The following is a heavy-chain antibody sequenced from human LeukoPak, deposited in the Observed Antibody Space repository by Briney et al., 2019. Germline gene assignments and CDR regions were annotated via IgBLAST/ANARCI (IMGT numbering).Heavy chain of an antibody. J-gene: IGHJ4*02. V-gene: IGHV3-7*03. D-gene: IGHD2-8*01. CDR2: IKQDGSEK. CDR1: GFTFSSYW. Sequence: PGGSLRLSRAASGFTFSSYWMSWVRQAPGKGLEWVANIKQDGSEKYYVDSVKGRFTISRDNAKNSLYLQMNSLRTEDTALYYCAKAGGGCTNGVCYKGYFDYWGQGTLVTVSS. CDR3: AKAGGGCTNGVCYKGYFDY.